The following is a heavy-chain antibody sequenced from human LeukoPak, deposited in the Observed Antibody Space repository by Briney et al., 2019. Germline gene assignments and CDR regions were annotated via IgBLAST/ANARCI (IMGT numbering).Heavy chain of an antibody. J-gene: IGHJ4*02. CDR2: IFSNGDT. V-gene: IGHV3-53*01. CDR1: EFTVSRNY. CDR3: TRDQMNY. Sequence: GGSLRLSCTASEFTVSRNYMLWVRQAPGKGLEWVSLIFSNGDTHYAGSVKGRFTISRDTSKNTVSLQMNSLRVEDTAMYYCTRDQMNYWGQGTLATVSS. D-gene: IGHD5-24*01.